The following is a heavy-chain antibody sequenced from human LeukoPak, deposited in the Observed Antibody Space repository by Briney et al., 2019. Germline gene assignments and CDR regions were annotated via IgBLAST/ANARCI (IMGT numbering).Heavy chain of an antibody. D-gene: IGHD3-22*01. Sequence: GGSLRLSCAASGFTFSSYTMSWVRQAPGKGLEWVSTITTSDGNTYYADSVKGRFTVSRDNSENTLFLQMNSLRAEDTAVYYCAKAARYYYDSSGYPIALYYFDYWGQGTLVTVSS. CDR1: GFTFSSYT. J-gene: IGHJ4*02. V-gene: IGHV3-23*01. CDR2: ITTSDGNT. CDR3: AKAARYYYDSSGYPIALYYFDY.